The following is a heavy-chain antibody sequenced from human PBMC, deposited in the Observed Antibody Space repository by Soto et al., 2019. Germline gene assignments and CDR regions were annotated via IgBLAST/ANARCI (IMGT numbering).Heavy chain of an antibody. CDR1: GGSISSGGYY. V-gene: IGHV4-31*03. J-gene: IGHJ6*02. D-gene: IGHD4-17*01. CDR3: ARDEYGDHALDV. Sequence: QVQLQESGPGLVKPLQTLSLTCTVSGGSISSGGYYWSWIRQHPGKGLEWIGYIYYSGSTYYNPSLKSRVTISVDTSKNQFSLKLSSVTAADTAVYYCARDEYGDHALDVRGQGTTVTVSS. CDR2: IYYSGST.